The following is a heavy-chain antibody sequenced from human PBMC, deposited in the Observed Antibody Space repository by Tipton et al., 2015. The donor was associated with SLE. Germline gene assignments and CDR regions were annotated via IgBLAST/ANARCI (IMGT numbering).Heavy chain of an antibody. Sequence: LRLSCTVSGGSISSSSYYWGWIRQPPGKGLEWIGSIYYSGSTYYNPSLKSRVTISVDTSKNQFSLKLSSVTAADTAVYYCARWLWAYYFDYWGQGTLVTVSS. J-gene: IGHJ4*02. CDR2: IYYSGST. D-gene: IGHD5-12*01. CDR3: ARWLWAYYFDY. V-gene: IGHV4-39*07. CDR1: GGSISSSSYY.